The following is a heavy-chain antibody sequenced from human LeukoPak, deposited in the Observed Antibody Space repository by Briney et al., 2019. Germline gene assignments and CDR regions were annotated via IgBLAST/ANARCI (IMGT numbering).Heavy chain of an antibody. CDR2: ISGFNGAT. D-gene: IGHD1-1*01. V-gene: IGHV1-18*01. J-gene: IGHJ5*02. Sequence: VRVSCKASGYTFTIYGISWVRQAPGQGLEWMGWISGFNGATNYAQKFQGRVTMTLDTSTNTTYMDLRTVTPDDTAIYYCARALPGAATAHNWFDPWGQGTLVTVSS. CDR1: GYTFTIYG. CDR3: ARALPGAATAHNWFDP.